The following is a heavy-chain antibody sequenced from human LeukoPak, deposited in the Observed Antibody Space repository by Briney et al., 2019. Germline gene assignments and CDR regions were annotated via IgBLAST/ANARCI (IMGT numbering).Heavy chain of an antibody. V-gene: IGHV3-43*01. D-gene: IGHD3-9*01. CDR1: GFTFDDYT. J-gene: IGHJ6*03. Sequence: PGRSLRLSCAASGFTFDDYTMHWVRQAPGKGLEWVSLISWDGGSTYYADSVKGRFTISRDNSKNSLYLQMNSLRAEDTAVYYCASRTFDWDTPGYYYYYMDVWGKGTTVTVSS. CDR3: ASRTFDWDTPGYYYYYMDV. CDR2: ISWDGGST.